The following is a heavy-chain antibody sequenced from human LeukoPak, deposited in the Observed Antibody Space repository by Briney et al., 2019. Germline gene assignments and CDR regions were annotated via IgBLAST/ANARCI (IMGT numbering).Heavy chain of an antibody. Sequence: PGGSLRLSCAASGFTFNDYAMMWVRQAPGKGLEWVSAISGSGTSTYYADSVKGRFTISRDNSKNTLYLQMNSLRAEDTAIYYCAKDGGGYCSSTTCYTTPDYWGQGTLVTVSS. CDR3: AKDGGGYCSSTTCYTTPDY. CDR2: ISGSGTST. V-gene: IGHV3-23*01. J-gene: IGHJ4*02. D-gene: IGHD2-2*02. CDR1: GFTFNDYA.